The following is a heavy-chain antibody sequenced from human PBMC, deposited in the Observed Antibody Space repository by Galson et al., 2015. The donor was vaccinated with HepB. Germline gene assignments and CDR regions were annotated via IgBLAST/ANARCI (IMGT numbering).Heavy chain of an antibody. J-gene: IGHJ4*02. CDR2: TWYTSKWYS. D-gene: IGHD4-23*01. CDR1: GDSVSSKSAA. Sequence: CAISGDSVSSKSAAWNWIRQSPSRGLEWLGGTWYTSKWYSDCALSVKSRITISPDTSKNQFSLQLNSVTPDDTAMYYCAQGRGNVFVSWGQGTLVTVSS. CDR3: AQGRGNVFVS. V-gene: IGHV6-1*01.